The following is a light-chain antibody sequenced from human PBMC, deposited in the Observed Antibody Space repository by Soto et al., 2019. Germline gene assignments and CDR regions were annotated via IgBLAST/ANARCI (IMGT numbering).Light chain of an antibody. CDR3: CSHAGDNNYV. CDR1: NSDVGNYNL. J-gene: IGLJ1*01. CDR2: EVT. Sequence: QSVLTQPASVSGSPGQSITISCTGTNSDVGNYNLVSWYQQHPGKAPKLMIYEVTKRPSGVSNRFSGSKSDSTASLTISELQAADEADYYCCSHAGDNNYVFGTGTKVTVL. V-gene: IGLV2-23*02.